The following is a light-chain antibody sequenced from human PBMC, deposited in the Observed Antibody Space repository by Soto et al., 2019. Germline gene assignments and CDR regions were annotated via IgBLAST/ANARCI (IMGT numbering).Light chain of an antibody. CDR2: DAA. J-gene: IGKJ3*01. Sequence: EIVLTQSPATLSLSPGERATLSCRASQSVSSYLAWYQQKPGQAPRLLIYDAANRATGIPARFSGSGSGTDFPLTISSLEPEDFAVYYCKQRSNWPGTFGPGTKVDIK. CDR3: KQRSNWPGT. V-gene: IGKV3-11*01. CDR1: QSVSSY.